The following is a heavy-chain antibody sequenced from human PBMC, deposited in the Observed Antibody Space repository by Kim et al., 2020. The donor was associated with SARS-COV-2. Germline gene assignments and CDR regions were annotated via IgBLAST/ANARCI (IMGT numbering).Heavy chain of an antibody. CDR2: IYYSGST. CDR3: AREGYYYGSGSFYGMDV. V-gene: IGHV4-59*01. J-gene: IGHJ6*02. D-gene: IGHD3-10*01. CDR1: GGSISSYY. Sequence: SETLSLTCTVSGGSISSYYWSWIRQPPGKGLEWIGYIYYSGSTNYNPSLKSRVTISVDTSKNQFSLKLSSVTAADTAVYYCAREGYYYGSGSFYGMDVWGQGTTVTVSS.